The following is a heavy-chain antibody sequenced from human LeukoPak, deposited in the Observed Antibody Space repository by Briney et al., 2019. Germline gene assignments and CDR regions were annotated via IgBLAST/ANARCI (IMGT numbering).Heavy chain of an antibody. J-gene: IGHJ4*02. D-gene: IGHD1-7*01. CDR3: AKSWNYVGTFDY. Sequence: PGRSLRLSCAASGFTFDDYAMHWVRQAPGKGLEWVSGISWNSGSIGYADSVKGRFTISRDNAKNSLYLQMNSLRAEDTALYYCAKSWNYVGTFDYWGQGTLVTVSS. V-gene: IGHV3-9*01. CDR1: GFTFDDYA. CDR2: ISWNSGSI.